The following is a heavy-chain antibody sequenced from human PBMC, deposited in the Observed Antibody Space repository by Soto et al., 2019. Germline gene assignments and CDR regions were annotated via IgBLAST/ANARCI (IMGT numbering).Heavy chain of an antibody. CDR3: ASVAI. CDR1: GFTFSNYW. V-gene: IGHV3-7*01. CDR2: IKQDGTEK. D-gene: IGHD5-12*01. Sequence: EVQLVESGGGLVQPGGSLRLSCAASGFTFSNYWMSWVRQAPGKGLEWVANIKQDGTEKYYVDSVRGRFTISRDNANNALDLQFNSLQADGTAVCCCASVAIWGQGTLVNVSS. J-gene: IGHJ4*02.